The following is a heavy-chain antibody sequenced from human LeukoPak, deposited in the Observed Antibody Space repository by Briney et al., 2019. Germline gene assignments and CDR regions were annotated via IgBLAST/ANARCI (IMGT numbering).Heavy chain of an antibody. D-gene: IGHD4-23*01. CDR3: AKNLNGGNTHSDY. J-gene: IGHJ4*02. Sequence: GGPLRLSCAASEFIFSSCAMNWGRQAGEKVLEWVSMISVRDTRTIYAESVKVRFTIYRDNSKTILYMQMNNLRAEDMAVNYFAKNLNGGNTHSDYWGQGTLVTVSS. V-gene: IGHV3-23*01. CDR1: EFIFSSCA. CDR2: ISVRDTRT.